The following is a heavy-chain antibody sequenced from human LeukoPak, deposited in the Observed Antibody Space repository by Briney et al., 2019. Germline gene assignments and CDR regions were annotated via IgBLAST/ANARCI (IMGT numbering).Heavy chain of an antibody. CDR3: ARSVGMAGAANGFDL. J-gene: IGHJ3*01. Sequence: GGSLRLSCAASGFTFSSYWMRWVRQPPGKGLVWVSLINTGGSSTTYADSVKGRFTISRDNAKNTLYLQMNTLRTDDTALSYWARSVGMAGAANGFDLWGRGTMVTVSS. V-gene: IGHV3-74*01. D-gene: IGHD5-24*01. CDR2: INTGGSST. CDR1: GFTFSSYW.